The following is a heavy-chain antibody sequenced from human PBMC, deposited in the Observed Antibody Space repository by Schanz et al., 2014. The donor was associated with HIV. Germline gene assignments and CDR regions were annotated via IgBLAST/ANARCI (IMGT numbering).Heavy chain of an antibody. D-gene: IGHD3-10*01. V-gene: IGHV1-69*01. CDR3: ARGEMVRGVVKQHVFQI. CDR1: GGTFSSFA. J-gene: IGHJ3*02. Sequence: QVQLVQSGAEVKKPGSSVKVSCKTSGGTFSSFAINWVRQAPGQGLEWIGGIIPIFGTATYAQKFQGRVTVTADESTSTAYMELSRLRSDDTAVYYCARGEMVRGVVKQHVFQIWGQGTMVTVSS. CDR2: IIPIFGTA.